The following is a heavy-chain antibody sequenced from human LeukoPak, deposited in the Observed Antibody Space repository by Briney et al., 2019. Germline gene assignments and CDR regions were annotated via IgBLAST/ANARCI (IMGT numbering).Heavy chain of an antibody. CDR2: IRSKAYGGTT. V-gene: IGHV3-49*04. Sequence: GGSLRLSCTASGFTFGDYAMSWVRQAPGKGLEWVGFIRSKAYGGTTEYAASVKGRFTISRDDSKSIAYLQMNSLKTEDTAVYYCTRDWQEVYGDYYGMDVWGQGTTVTVSS. J-gene: IGHJ6*02. D-gene: IGHD4-17*01. CDR1: GFTFGDYA. CDR3: TRDWQEVYGDYYGMDV.